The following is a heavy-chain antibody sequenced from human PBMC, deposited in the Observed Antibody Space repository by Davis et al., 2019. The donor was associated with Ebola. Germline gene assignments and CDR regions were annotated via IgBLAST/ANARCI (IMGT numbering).Heavy chain of an antibody. Sequence: GSLRLSCAVYGGSFSGYYWSWIRQPPGKGLEGSGESNHIGRTKDNLSLKSRVTISVDTSKNQFSLKLSSVTAADTAVYYCARERRGYSYGIDYWGQGTLVTVSS. CDR3: ARERRGYSYGIDY. D-gene: IGHD5-18*01. CDR2: SNHIGRT. CDR1: GGSFSGYY. V-gene: IGHV4-34*01. J-gene: IGHJ4*02.